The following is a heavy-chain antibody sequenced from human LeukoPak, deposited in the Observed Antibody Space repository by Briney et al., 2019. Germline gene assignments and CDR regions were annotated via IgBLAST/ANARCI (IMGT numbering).Heavy chain of an antibody. V-gene: IGHV1-46*03. D-gene: IGHD2-15*01. CDR2: INPSGGST. CDR1: GYTFTSYY. Sequence: GASVKVSCKASGYTFTSYYMHWVRQAPGQGLEWMGIINPSGGSTSYAQKFQGRVTMTRDTSTSTVYMELSSLRTEDMAVYDSARTDGYCSGGSWYRYWFDPWGQGTLVTVSS. J-gene: IGHJ5*02. CDR3: ARTDGYCSGGSWYRYWFDP.